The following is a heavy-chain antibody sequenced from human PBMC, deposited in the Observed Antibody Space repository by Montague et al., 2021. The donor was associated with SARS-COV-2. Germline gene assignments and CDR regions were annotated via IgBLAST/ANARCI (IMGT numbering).Heavy chain of an antibody. J-gene: IGHJ4*02. CDR3: ARIPVGSKYYFDF. D-gene: IGHD2-2*01. CDR2: TYYRSKWYN. CDR1: GDSVSSNIAT. V-gene: IGHV6-1*01. Sequence: CAISGDSVSSNIATWNWNRQSPARDLEWLGRTYYRSKWYNDYAESVKSRITIDPDTSKHQFSLHLNSATPEDTAVYYCARIPVGSKYYFDFWGQGTLVTVSS.